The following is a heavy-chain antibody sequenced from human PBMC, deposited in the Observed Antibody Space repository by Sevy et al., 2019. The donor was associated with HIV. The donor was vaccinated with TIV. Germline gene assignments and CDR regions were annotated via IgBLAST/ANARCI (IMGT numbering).Heavy chain of an antibody. CDR3: ARLGSTTVTTSDAFDI. Sequence: GGSLRLSCAASTFDFSSSGMNWVRQAPGKGLEWVTFIRYDGTTKYYRDSVKGRFTISRDNSKNTVYLQMNSLRPEDTATYYCARLGSTTVTTSDAFDIWGQGTMVTVSS. J-gene: IGHJ3*02. D-gene: IGHD4-17*01. CDR2: IRYDGTTK. CDR1: TFDFSSSG. V-gene: IGHV3-30*02.